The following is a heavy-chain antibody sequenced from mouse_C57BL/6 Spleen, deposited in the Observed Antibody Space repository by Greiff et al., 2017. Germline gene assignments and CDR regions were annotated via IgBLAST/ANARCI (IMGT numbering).Heavy chain of an antibody. J-gene: IGHJ1*03. V-gene: IGHV1-5*01. D-gene: IGHD1-1*01. CDR1: GYTFTSYW. CDR3: TRYRYGRDWYFDV. Sequence: VQLQQSGTVLARPGASVKMSCKTSGYTFTSYWMHWVKQRPGQGLEWIGAIYPGNSDTSYNQKFKGKAKLTAVTSASTAYMELSSLTNEDSAVYYGTRYRYGRDWYFDVWGTGTTVTVSS. CDR2: IYPGNSDT.